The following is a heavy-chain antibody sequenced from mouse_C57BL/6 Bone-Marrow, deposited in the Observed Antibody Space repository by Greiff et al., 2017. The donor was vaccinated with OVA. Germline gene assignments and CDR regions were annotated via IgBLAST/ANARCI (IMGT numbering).Heavy chain of an antibody. V-gene: IGHV1-50*01. Sequence: QVQLQQPGAEFVKPGASVKLSCKASGYTFTNYYIQWIKQRPGQGLEWIGEIDPSDSYTNYNQKFKGKATLTVDTSSSTAYMQLSSLKSEDSAVYYCGSGDFAYWGQGTLVTVSA. J-gene: IGHJ3*01. CDR1: GYTFTNYY. D-gene: IGHD1-1*01. CDR3: GSGDFAY. CDR2: IDPSDSYT.